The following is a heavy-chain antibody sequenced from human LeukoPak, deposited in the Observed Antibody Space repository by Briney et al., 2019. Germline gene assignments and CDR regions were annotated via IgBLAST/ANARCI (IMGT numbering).Heavy chain of an antibody. J-gene: IGHJ4*02. V-gene: IGHV3-66*01. CDR2: IYSGGIS. Sequence: PGGSLRLSCAASGFTVNGNYMSWVRQAPGKGLEWVSIIYSGGISHYADSVKGRFIISRDNLKNTLYLQMNSLRAEDTGVYYCVGSSDWHGGDYWGQGTLVTVSS. D-gene: IGHD2-21*02. CDR1: GFTVNGNY. CDR3: VGSSDWHGGDY.